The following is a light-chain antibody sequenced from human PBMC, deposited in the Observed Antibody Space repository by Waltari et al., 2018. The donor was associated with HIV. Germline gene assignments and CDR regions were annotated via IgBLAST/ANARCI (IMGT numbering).Light chain of an antibody. Sequence: QSALTQPRSVTGSPGQSVTISSTGTSSDVGAYDYVSWYQQHPGRVPKLMIYDVTKRPSGVPDRFSGSKSGNTASLTISGLQADDEADYYCCSYAGGNPPYVFGTGTKVTVL. CDR1: SSDVGAYDY. J-gene: IGLJ1*01. V-gene: IGLV2-11*01. CDR3: CSYAGGNPPYV. CDR2: DVT.